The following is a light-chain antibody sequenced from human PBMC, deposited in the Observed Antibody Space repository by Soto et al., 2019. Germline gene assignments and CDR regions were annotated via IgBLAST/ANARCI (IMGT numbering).Light chain of an antibody. CDR2: GAS. Sequence: EMVLTQSPGTLSLSPLERATLSFRASQSVSNNYLAWYQQKPGQAPRLLIYGASNRATGIPDRFSGSGSGTDFTLTISRLEPEDFAVYYCQQYGSSGTFGQGTKVDIK. CDR1: QSVSNNY. CDR3: QQYGSSGT. V-gene: IGKV3-20*01. J-gene: IGKJ1*01.